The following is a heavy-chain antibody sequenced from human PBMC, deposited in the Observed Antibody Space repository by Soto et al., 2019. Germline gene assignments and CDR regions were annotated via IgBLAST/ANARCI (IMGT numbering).Heavy chain of an antibody. D-gene: IGHD3-10*01. CDR2: ISKDGSHK. CDR1: GFSFSRHA. Sequence: PGGSLRLSCAASGFSFSRHAIHWVRQAPGKGLEWVAVISKDGSHKYYLDSMKGRFTISRDNSKNILYLQMNSLRDEDTAGYYCARSRSGAVADSFDFWGQGTLVTVSS. V-gene: IGHV3-30*04. J-gene: IGHJ4*02. CDR3: ARSRSGAVADSFDF.